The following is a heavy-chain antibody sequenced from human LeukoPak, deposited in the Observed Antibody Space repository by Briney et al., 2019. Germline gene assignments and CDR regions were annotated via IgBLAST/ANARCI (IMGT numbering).Heavy chain of an antibody. CDR2: IYPGDSDT. Sequence: GESLKISCKGSGYRFTSYWIGWVCPMPGRGLGWRGIIYPGDSDTRYSPSFQGQVTISADKSISTAYLQWSSLKASDTAMYYCARHGTRGRGAFDIWGQGTMVTVSS. V-gene: IGHV5-51*01. CDR3: ARHGTRGRGAFDI. D-gene: IGHD6-13*01. J-gene: IGHJ3*02. CDR1: GYRFTSYW.